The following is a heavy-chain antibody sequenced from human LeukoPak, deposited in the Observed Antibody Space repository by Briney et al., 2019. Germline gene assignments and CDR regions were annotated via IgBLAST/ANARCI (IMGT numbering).Heavy chain of an antibody. J-gene: IGHJ4*02. CDR1: GFTFSSYA. V-gene: IGHV3-48*03. Sequence: SGGSLRLSCAASGFTFSSYAMNWVRQAPGKGLEWVSYISSSGSTIYYADSVKGRFTISRDNAKNSLYLQMNSLRAEDTAVYYCASHAGYSGYDNIDYWGQGTLVTVSS. CDR2: ISSSGSTI. D-gene: IGHD5-12*01. CDR3: ASHAGYSGYDNIDY.